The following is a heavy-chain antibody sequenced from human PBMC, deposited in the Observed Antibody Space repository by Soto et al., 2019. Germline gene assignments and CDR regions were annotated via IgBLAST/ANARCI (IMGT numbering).Heavy chain of an antibody. CDR1: GGSISSGGYY. D-gene: IGHD3-16*02. Sequence: QVQLQESGPGLVKPSQTLSLTCTVSGGSISSGGYYWSWIRQHPGKGLEWIGYIYYSGSTYYNPSLKSRVTISVDTSKNQFSLKLSSVTAADTAVYYCAGQGRLRLGELSFTDYWGQGTLVTVSS. CDR3: AGQGRLRLGELSFTDY. CDR2: IYYSGST. V-gene: IGHV4-31*03. J-gene: IGHJ4*02.